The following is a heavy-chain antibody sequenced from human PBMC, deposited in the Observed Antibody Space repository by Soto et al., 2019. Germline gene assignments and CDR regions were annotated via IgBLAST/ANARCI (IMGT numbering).Heavy chain of an antibody. CDR2: INHSGST. V-gene: IGHV4-34*01. J-gene: IGHJ6*02. Sequence: LSLTCAVYGGSFSGYFWNWVRQPPGKGLEWIGEINHSGSTKYNPSLKSRVTLSVDTSKNQFSLRVFSVTAADTAVYYCARDLSGYYYGMDVWGQGTTVTVSS. CDR3: ARDLSGYYYGMDV. CDR1: GGSFSGYF.